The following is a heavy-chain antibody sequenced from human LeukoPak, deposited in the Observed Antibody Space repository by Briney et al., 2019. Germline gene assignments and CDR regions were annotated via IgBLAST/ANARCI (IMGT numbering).Heavy chain of an antibody. J-gene: IGHJ4*02. Sequence: ASVKVSCKASGYTFTSYYMHWVRQAPGQGLEWMGIINPSGGSTSYAQKFQGRVTITRDTSTSTVYMELSSPRSEDTAVYYCARDTPGGPAAISYYFDYWGQGTLVTVSS. D-gene: IGHD2-2*02. V-gene: IGHV1-46*01. CDR1: GYTFTSYY. CDR3: ARDTPGGPAAISYYFDY. CDR2: INPSGGST.